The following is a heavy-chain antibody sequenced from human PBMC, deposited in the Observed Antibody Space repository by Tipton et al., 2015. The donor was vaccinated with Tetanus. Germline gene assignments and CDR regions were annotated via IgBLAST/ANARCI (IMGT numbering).Heavy chain of an antibody. Sequence: TLSLTCTVSGDSISSGPYSRSWLRQHPGKGLELIGYIYYSGTSYISPSLTRRVSIAVDTSRNQFSLNLTSVTVADSAVYFCARVSRRNLYFDYWGPGAQVTVSS. J-gene: IGHJ4*02. V-gene: IGHV4-31*03. D-gene: IGHD2/OR15-2a*01. CDR1: GDSISSGPYS. CDR3: ARVSRRNLYFDY. CDR2: IYYSGTS.